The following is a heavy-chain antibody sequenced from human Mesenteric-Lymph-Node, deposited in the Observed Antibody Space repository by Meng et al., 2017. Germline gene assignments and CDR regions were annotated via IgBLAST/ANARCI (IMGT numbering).Heavy chain of an antibody. CDR3: ARAAAWTLQGYFDY. J-gene: IGHJ4*02. Sequence: ASVKVSCKASGYTFTGYYMHWVRQAPGQGPEWMGRINPNSGGTNYAQKFQGRVTMTRDTSISTAYMELSSLRSDDTAVYYCARAAAWTLQGYFDYWGQGTLVTVSS. CDR2: INPNSGGT. V-gene: IGHV1-2*06. D-gene: IGHD4-11*01. CDR1: GYTFTGYY.